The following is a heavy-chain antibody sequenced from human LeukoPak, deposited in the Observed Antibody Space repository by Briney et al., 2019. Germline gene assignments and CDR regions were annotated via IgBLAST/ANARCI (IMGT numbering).Heavy chain of an antibody. CDR3: ARLITFGGVIVYYMDV. J-gene: IGHJ6*03. V-gene: IGHV4-4*07. CDR1: GGSISSYY. CDR2: IYTSGST. Sequence: SETLSLTCTVSGGSISSYYWSWIRQPAGKGLEWIGRIYTSGSTNYNPSLKSRVTISVDTSKNQFSLKLSSVTAADTAVYYCARLITFGGVIVYYMDVWGKGTTVTVSS. D-gene: IGHD3-16*01.